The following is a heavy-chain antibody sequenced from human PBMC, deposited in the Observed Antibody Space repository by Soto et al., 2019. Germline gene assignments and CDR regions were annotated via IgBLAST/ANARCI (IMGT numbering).Heavy chain of an antibody. Sequence: EVQLVESGGGLVQPGGSLKLSCAASGFTVSGSAMHWVRQASGKGLEWVARIKTNSYATAYAASVKGRFTISRDDSKNTAYLQMNSLKTEDTAVYYCPRLDISSPSPFDYWGQGTLVTVSS. V-gene: IGHV3-73*01. D-gene: IGHD6-6*01. CDR1: GFTVSGSA. J-gene: IGHJ4*02. CDR3: PRLDISSPSPFDY. CDR2: IKTNSYAT.